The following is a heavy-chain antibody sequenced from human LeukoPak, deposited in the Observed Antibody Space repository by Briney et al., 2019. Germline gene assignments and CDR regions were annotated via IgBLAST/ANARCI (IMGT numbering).Heavy chain of an antibody. Sequence: ASVKVSCKASGYTFTSYDINWVRQATGQGLEWMGWMNPNSGNTGYAQKFQGRVTMTRNTSISTAYMELSSLRSEDTAVYYCAGGYIAAAVQALYYYYGMDVWGQGTTVTVSS. J-gene: IGHJ6*02. CDR3: AGGYIAAAVQALYYYYGMDV. D-gene: IGHD6-13*01. CDR1: GYTFTSYD. V-gene: IGHV1-8*01. CDR2: MNPNSGNT.